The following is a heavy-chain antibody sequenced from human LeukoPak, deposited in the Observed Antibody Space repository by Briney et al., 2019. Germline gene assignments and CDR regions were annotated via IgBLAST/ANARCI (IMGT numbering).Heavy chain of an antibody. CDR2: ISAYNGNT. J-gene: IGHJ6*02. D-gene: IGHD1/OR15-1a*01. Sequence: ASVKVSCKASGYTFTSYGISWVRQAPGQGLEWMGWISAYNGNTNYAQKLQGRVTMTTDTSTSTAYMELRSLGSDDTAVYYCASSGTIYYYYGMDVWGQGTTVTVSS. CDR3: ASSGTIYYYYGMDV. CDR1: GYTFTSYG. V-gene: IGHV1-18*01.